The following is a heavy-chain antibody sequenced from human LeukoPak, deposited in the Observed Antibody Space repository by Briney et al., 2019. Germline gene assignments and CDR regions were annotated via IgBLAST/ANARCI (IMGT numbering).Heavy chain of an antibody. CDR2: ISAYNGNT. Sequence: ASVKVSCKASGYTFTSYGISWVRQAPGQGLEWMGWISAYNGNTNYAQKLQGRVTMTTDTSTSTAYMELRSLRSDDTAVYYCARGGLVVGVSNWFDPWGQGTLVTVSS. J-gene: IGHJ5*02. D-gene: IGHD2-2*01. V-gene: IGHV1-18*01. CDR1: GYTFTSYG. CDR3: ARGGLVVGVSNWFDP.